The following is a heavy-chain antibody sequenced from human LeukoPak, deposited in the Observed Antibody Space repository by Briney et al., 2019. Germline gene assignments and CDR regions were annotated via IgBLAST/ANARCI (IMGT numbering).Heavy chain of an antibody. CDR1: GFTFSSYG. CDR2: IRYDGSNK. CDR3: AKDGNAVTLYYYYMDV. V-gene: IGHV3-30*02. J-gene: IGHJ6*03. Sequence: GGSLRLSCAASGFTFSSYGMHWVRQAPGKGLEWVAFIRYDGSNKYYADSVKGRFTISRDNSKNTLYLQMNSLRAEDTAVYYCAKDGNAVTLYYYYMDVWGKGTTVTISS. D-gene: IGHD4-17*01.